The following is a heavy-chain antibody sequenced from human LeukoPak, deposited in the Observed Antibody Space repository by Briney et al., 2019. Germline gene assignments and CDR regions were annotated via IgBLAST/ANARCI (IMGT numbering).Heavy chain of an antibody. D-gene: IGHD3-22*01. Sequence: PSETLFLTCTVSGGSISSYYWSWIRQPPGKGLEWIGYIYYSGSTNYNPSLKSRVTISVDTSKNQFSLKLSSVTAADTAVYYCARGGRSYSYYYDSSGYYPFDYWGQGTLVTVSS. CDR1: GGSISSYY. V-gene: IGHV4-59*01. CDR3: ARGGRSYSYYYDSSGYYPFDY. J-gene: IGHJ4*02. CDR2: IYYSGST.